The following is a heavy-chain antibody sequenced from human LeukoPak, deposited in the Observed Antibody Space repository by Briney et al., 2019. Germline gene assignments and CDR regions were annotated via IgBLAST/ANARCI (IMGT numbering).Heavy chain of an antibody. CDR3: TTGAPRAYSGSYSNC. V-gene: IGHV3-15*01. J-gene: IGHJ4*02. D-gene: IGHD1-26*01. CDR2: IKSKTDGGTT. Sequence: GGSLRLSCAASGFTFSNAWMSWVRQAPGKGLEWVGRIKSKTDGGTTDYAAPVKGRFTISRDDSQNTLYLQMNSVKTEDTAVYYCTTGAPRAYSGSYSNCWGQGTLVTVSS. CDR1: GFTFSNAW.